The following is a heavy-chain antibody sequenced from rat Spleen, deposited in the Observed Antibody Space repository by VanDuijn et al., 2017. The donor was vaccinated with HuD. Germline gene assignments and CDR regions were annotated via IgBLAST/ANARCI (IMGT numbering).Heavy chain of an antibody. V-gene: IGHV5-25*01. Sequence: EVQLVASGGGLVQPGRSMKLSCAALGFTFSNYYMAWVRQAPTKGLEWVASISTGGGNTFYRDSVKGRFTISRDNAKSTLYLQMDSLRSEDTATYYCARLEYYGLPSVMDAWGQGASVTVSS. D-gene: IGHD1-6*01. CDR3: ARLEYYGLPSVMDA. CDR2: ISTGGGNT. J-gene: IGHJ4*01. CDR1: GFTFSNYY.